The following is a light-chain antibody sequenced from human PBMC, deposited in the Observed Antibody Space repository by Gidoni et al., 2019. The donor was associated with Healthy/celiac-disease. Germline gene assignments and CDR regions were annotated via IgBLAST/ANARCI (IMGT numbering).Light chain of an antibody. Sequence: EIVLTQSPGTLSLSPGERATLSCSASQSVSSSYLAWYQQKPGQAPRLHIYGASSRATGLPDRFSGSGSETDFTLTISRLEPEDVAVYYCQQYGSSAETFGQGTKVEIK. J-gene: IGKJ1*01. CDR3: QQYGSSAET. CDR1: QSVSSSY. V-gene: IGKV3-20*01. CDR2: GAS.